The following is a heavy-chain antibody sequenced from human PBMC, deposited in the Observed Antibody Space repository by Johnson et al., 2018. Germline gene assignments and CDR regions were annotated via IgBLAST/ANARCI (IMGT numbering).Heavy chain of an antibody. CDR1: GFTFSSYA. J-gene: IGHJ1*01. Sequence: VQLVESGGGLVQPGGSLRLSCAASGFTFSSYAMSWVRQAPGKGLEWVSVISGRGGGTYYADSVKGRFTISRDNSKNTLYLQMNSLRAEDTALYYCAKAPVGGLGEGAEYFQHWGQGTLVTVSS. D-gene: IGHD3-16*01. CDR3: AKAPVGGLGEGAEYFQH. V-gene: IGHV3-23*04. CDR2: ISGRGGGT.